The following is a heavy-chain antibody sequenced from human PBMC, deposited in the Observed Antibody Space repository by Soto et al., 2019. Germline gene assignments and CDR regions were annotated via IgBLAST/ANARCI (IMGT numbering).Heavy chain of an antibody. D-gene: IGHD2-21*02. V-gene: IGHV2-5*02. CDR2: IYWDDDK. Sequence: QITLKESGPTLVKPTQTLTLTCTFSGFSLSTSAVGVGWIRQPPGKALEWLAIIYWDDDKRYSPSLKSRLTITKETSRNQVVLTMTNMDPVDTATYYCAHFRGGGNSPLGDYWGQGTLITVSS. CDR1: GFSLSTSAVG. CDR3: AHFRGGGNSPLGDY. J-gene: IGHJ4*02.